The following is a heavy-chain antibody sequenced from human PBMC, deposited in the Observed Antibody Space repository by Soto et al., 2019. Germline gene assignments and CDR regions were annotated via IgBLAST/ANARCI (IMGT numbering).Heavy chain of an antibody. Sequence: VQLVQSGAEVKKPGSSVKVSCKASGGTFSNYPFIWVRQAPGQGLDWMGVIITIFGTTDYGQRFQGSVTITADESTNTANMVQSSLRSADTAVYYCARGLYCAGGCCSQFDYWGQGTLVTVSS. D-gene: IGHD2-21*02. CDR2: IITIFGTT. CDR3: ARGLYCAGGCCSQFDY. V-gene: IGHV1-69*01. CDR1: GGTFSNYP. J-gene: IGHJ4*02.